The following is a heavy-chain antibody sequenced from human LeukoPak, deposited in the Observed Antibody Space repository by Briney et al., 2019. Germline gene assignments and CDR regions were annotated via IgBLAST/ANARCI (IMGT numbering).Heavy chain of an antibody. CDR1: NGSISSTSYY. CDR3: ARTYTIFGVVHDY. J-gene: IGHJ4*02. Sequence: SETLSLTCTVSNGSISSTSYYWGWIRQPPGKGLEWIGSIFYIGSTYYNPSLKSRVTISVDTSKSQFSLKLTSVTAADTAVYYCARTYTIFGVVHDYWGQGTLVTVSS. V-gene: IGHV4-39*07. D-gene: IGHD3-3*01. CDR2: IFYIGST.